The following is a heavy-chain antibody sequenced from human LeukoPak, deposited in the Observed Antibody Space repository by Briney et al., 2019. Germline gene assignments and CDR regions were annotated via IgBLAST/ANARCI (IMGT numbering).Heavy chain of an antibody. CDR3: ARDKWLRSLLDY. CDR1: GYTFSTYG. Sequence: GGSLRLSCAASGYTFSTYGMHCVRQAPGKGLEWVAVIWYDGSIKYYGDSVKGRFTISRDNSKNTLYLQMNSLRAEDTAVYYCARDKWLRSLLDYWGQGTLVTVSS. CDR2: IWYDGSIK. J-gene: IGHJ4*02. V-gene: IGHV3-33*01. D-gene: IGHD5-12*01.